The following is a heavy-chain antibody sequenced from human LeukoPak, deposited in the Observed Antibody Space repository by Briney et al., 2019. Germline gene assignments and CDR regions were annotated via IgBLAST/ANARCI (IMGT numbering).Heavy chain of an antibody. J-gene: IGHJ4*02. CDR2: INWNGGRT. CDR3: AKDFRVAGDSD. V-gene: IGHV3-20*04. CDR1: GFTFDGSA. Sequence: GGSLRLTCAASGFTFDGSALSWVRQVPGKGLEWVSGINWNGGRTGYADSVKGRFTISRDNSKNTLYLQMNSLRAEDTAVYYCAKDFRVAGDSDWGQGTLVTVSS. D-gene: IGHD6-19*01.